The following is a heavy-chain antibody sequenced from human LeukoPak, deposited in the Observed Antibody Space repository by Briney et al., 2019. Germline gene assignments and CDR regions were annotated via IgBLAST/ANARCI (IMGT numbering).Heavy chain of an antibody. CDR1: GFTFDDYA. J-gene: IGHJ4*02. Sequence: SGGSLRLSCAASGFTFDDYAMHWVRQAPGKGLEWVSGISWNSGSIGYADSVKGRFTISRDNAKNSLYLQMNSLRAEDTALYYCAKDSDYWGQGTLVTVSS. V-gene: IGHV3-9*01. CDR3: AKDSDY. CDR2: ISWNSGSI.